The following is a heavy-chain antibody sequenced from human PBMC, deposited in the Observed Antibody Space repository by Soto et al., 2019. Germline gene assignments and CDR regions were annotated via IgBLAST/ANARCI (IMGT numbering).Heavy chain of an antibody. CDR1: GFTFSSYA. D-gene: IGHD3-3*01. V-gene: IGHV3-23*01. J-gene: IGHJ3*02. CDR3: AKDLEWPTLGGSFDI. Sequence: GESLKISCAASGFTFSSYAMSWVRQAPGKGLEWVSAISGSGGSTYYADSVKGRFTISRDNSKNTLYLQMNSLRAEDTAVYYCAKDLEWPTLGGSFDIWGQGTMVTVSS. CDR2: ISGSGGST.